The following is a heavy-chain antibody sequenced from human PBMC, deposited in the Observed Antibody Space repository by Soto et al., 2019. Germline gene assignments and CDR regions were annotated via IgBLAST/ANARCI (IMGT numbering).Heavy chain of an antibody. V-gene: IGHV6-1*01. J-gene: IGHJ6*02. CDR3: ARDRISNYLNQYYYYYGMDV. CDR1: GDSVSSNSAA. D-gene: IGHD4-4*01. CDR2: TYYRFKWYN. Sequence: PSQTLSLTCAISGDSVSSNSAAWNWIRQSPSRGLEWLGRTYYRFKWYNDYAVSVKSRITINPDTSKNQFSLQLDSVTPEDTAVYYCARDRISNYLNQYYYYYGMDVWGQGTTVTVSS.